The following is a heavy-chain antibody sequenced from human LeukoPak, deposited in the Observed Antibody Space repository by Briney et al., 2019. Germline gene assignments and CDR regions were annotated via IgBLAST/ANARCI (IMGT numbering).Heavy chain of an antibody. CDR1: GFTFSSYS. CDR3: ARDHSSSSEGFDY. CDR2: IKRSGGST. Sequence: GGSLKLSCKASGFTFSSYSMHWVRQAPGKGLEWMSRIKRSGGSTSYAEKVQGRVTITRDMSTNTLYMELNSLRSEDTAVYYCARDHSSSSEGFDYWGQGTLVTVSS. D-gene: IGHD6-6*01. J-gene: IGHJ4*02. V-gene: IGHV1-46*01.